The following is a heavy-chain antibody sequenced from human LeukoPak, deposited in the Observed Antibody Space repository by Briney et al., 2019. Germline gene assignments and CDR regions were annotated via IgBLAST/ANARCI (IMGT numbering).Heavy chain of an antibody. D-gene: IGHD4-17*01. CDR3: ARLKATVSIHAYFDS. Sequence: SETLSLTCTVSGGSISSSSYYWGWIRQPPGKGLEWIGSIYYSGSTYYNPSLKSRVTISVDTSKNQFSLKLSSVTAADTAVYYCARLKATVSIHAYFDSWGQGTLVTVSS. CDR1: GGSISSSSYY. CDR2: IYYSGST. V-gene: IGHV4-39*07. J-gene: IGHJ4*02.